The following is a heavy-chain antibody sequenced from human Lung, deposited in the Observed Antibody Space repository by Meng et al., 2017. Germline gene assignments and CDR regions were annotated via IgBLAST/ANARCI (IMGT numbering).Heavy chain of an antibody. J-gene: IGHJ4*02. CDR2: INAGNGNT. Sequence: QVQVVQFGAEVKKPGASVKVSCKASGYTFTSYAMHWVRQAPGQRLEWMGWINAGNGNTKYSQKFQGRVTITRDTSASTAYMELSSLRSEDTAVYYCARGDYCGGDCYWFDYWGQGTLVTVSS. CDR1: GYTFTSYA. D-gene: IGHD2-21*02. V-gene: IGHV1-3*01. CDR3: ARGDYCGGDCYWFDY.